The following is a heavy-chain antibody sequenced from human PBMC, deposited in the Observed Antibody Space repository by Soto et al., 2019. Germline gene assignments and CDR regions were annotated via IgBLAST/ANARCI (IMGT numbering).Heavy chain of an antibody. CDR3: ARGGDTEMFSRGNWFAP. CDR2: TYHSGNP. J-gene: IGHJ5*02. Sequence: SETLSLTCDVSGDTISTGGYTWAWIRQPPGKALEWIGHTYHSGNPYYNPSLKSRVIISVDRSKNQFSLKVRSVTAADTAVYYGARGGDTEMFSRGNWFAPGGRGPPATVP. D-gene: IGHD5-18*01. CDR1: GDTISTGGYT. V-gene: IGHV4-30-2*01.